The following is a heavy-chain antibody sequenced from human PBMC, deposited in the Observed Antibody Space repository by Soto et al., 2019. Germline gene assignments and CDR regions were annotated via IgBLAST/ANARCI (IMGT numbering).Heavy chain of an antibody. J-gene: IGHJ5*02. V-gene: IGHV4-39*01. D-gene: IGHD1-7*01. Sequence: QLQLQESGPGLVKPSETLSLTCTVSGGSISSSSDYWDWIRQPPGKGLEWIGKIYYSGTTYYNPSLKSRVTISVDTSKNQFSLKLTSVTAADTAVYYCAGLDWNYRPRRFDPWGQGTLVTVSS. CDR1: GGSISSSSDY. CDR3: AGLDWNYRPRRFDP. CDR2: IYYSGTT.